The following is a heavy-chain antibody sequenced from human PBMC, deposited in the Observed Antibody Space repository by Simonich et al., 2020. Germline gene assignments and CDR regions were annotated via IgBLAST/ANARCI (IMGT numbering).Heavy chain of an antibody. CDR1: GYTFTGYY. CDR2: INPNSGGT. D-gene: IGHD7-27*01. J-gene: IGHJ4*02. CDR3: ARSGDFDY. V-gene: IGHV1-2*02. Sequence: QVQLVQSGAEVKKPVASVKVSCKASGYTFTGYYMHWVRQAPGQGLEWMGWINPNSGGTNDAQKFQGRVTMTRDTSISTAYMELSRLRSDDTAVYYCARSGDFDYWGQGTLVTVSS.